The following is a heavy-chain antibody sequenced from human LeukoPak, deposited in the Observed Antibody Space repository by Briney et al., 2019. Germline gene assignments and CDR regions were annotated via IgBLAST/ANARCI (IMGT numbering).Heavy chain of an antibody. CDR1: GHTFTGYY. D-gene: IGHD3-16*01. Sequence: ASVKVSCKASGHTFTGYYIHWVRQAPGQGLEWLGWINLNSGGADYAQRFQGRVNMTRDTSISTAYMELSRLRSDDTAVYYCAKGTYVWGSYWTGHMDVWGKGTTVTVSS. J-gene: IGHJ6*03. CDR2: INLNSGGA. CDR3: AKGTYVWGSYWTGHMDV. V-gene: IGHV1-2*02.